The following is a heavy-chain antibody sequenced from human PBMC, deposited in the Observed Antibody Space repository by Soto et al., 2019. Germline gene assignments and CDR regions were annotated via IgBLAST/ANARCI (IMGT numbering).Heavy chain of an antibody. CDR1: GFTFTNYG. Sequence: QTGGSLRLSCAASGFTFTNYGMHWVRQAPGKGLEWVAVIWYDGSNRFYADSVKGRFTISKDNSQNMLYLQMNSLRPEDTAVYYWAKDMYPATKRPGDWGQGTLVTVCS. CDR2: IWYDGSNR. D-gene: IGHD5-12*01. CDR3: AKDMYPATKRPGD. J-gene: IGHJ4*02. V-gene: IGHV3-33*06.